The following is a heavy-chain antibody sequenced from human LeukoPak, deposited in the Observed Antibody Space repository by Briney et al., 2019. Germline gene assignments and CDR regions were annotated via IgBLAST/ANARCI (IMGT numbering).Heavy chain of an antibody. CDR2: ISGYGGRT. CDR1: RFTFSSYA. D-gene: IGHD6-6*01. V-gene: IGHV3-23*01. Sequence: GGSLRLSCAASRFTFSSYAMSWVRQAPGKGLEWVSAISGYGGRTYYADSVKGRFTISRNNSKNTLYLQMNSLRAEDTAVYYCAKGDLVFDPWGQGTLVTVSS. CDR3: AKGDLVFDP. J-gene: IGHJ5*02.